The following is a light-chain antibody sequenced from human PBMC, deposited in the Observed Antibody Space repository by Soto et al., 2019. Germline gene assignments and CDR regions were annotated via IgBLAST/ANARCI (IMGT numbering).Light chain of an antibody. V-gene: IGKV4-1*01. J-gene: IGKJ2*01. CDR3: QQFSSTPNT. Sequence: TQSPDLLPVSLGERAAITCRSSRSVTFDSNKHYLNRYQQKQGHPPTLLLPWASSRHSAVPDRFSGSGSGTNFTLTISRVQAEDLAVYFCQQFSSTPNTFGQGTRLE. CDR1: RSVTFDSNKHY. CDR2: WAS.